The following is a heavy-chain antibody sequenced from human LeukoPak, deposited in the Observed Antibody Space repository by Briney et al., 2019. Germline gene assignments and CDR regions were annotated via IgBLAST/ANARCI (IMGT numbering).Heavy chain of an antibody. CDR3: ARDGTSYGMDV. J-gene: IGHJ6*02. CDR2: ISYDGSNK. V-gene: IGHV3-30*03. CDR1: GFSFSSYG. Sequence: TGRSMRLSCAASGFSFSSYGMHWVRQPPGEGLEWVAFISYDGSNKYYADSVKGRFTISRDNSQNTVYLQMNSLRGEDTAVYYCARDGTSYGMDVWGQGTTVTVSS. D-gene: IGHD1-1*01.